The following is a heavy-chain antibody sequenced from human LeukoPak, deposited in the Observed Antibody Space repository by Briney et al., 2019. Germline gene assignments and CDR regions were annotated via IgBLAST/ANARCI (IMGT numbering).Heavy chain of an antibody. Sequence: SETLSLTCTVSGYSISSGYYWGWIRQPPGKGLEWIGSIYHSGSTYYNPSLKSRVTISVDTSKNQFSLKLSSVTAADTAVYYCARAGWYDSSGYNHWGQGTLVTVSS. CDR1: GYSISSGYY. V-gene: IGHV4-38-2*02. J-gene: IGHJ4*02. CDR2: IYHSGST. D-gene: IGHD3-22*01. CDR3: ARAGWYDSSGYNH.